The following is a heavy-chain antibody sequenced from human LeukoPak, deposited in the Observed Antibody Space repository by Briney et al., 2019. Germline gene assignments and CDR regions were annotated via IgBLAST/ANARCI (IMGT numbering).Heavy chain of an antibody. CDR2: INPNSGGT. CDR3: ARPRSYSSGWFDY. D-gene: IGHD6-19*01. V-gene: IGHV1-2*02. CDR1: GYTFTGYY. Sequence: ASVKVSCKASGYTFTGYYTHWVRQAPGQGLEWMGWINPNSGGTNYAQKFQGRVTMTRDTSIITAYMELSRLRSDDTAVYYCARPRSYSSGWFDYWGQGTLVTVSS. J-gene: IGHJ4*02.